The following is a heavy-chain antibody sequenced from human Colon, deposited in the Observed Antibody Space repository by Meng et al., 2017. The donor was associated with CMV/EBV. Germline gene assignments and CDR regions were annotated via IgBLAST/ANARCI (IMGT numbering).Heavy chain of an antibody. Sequence: SETLSLTCTVSGGSINDYYWSWIRQSPGKGLEWIGYIYYSGATRYNPSLESRVSISIDTSRKHFSLKMTSVTAADTAMYYCARDNGDYYYGMDVWGQGTTVTVSS. CDR3: ARDNGDYYYGMDV. J-gene: IGHJ6*02. D-gene: IGHD4-17*01. CDR2: IYYSGAT. V-gene: IGHV4-59*13. CDR1: GGSINDYY.